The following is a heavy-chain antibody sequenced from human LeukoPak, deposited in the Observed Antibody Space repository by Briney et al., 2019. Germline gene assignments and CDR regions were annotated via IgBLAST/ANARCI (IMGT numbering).Heavy chain of an antibody. D-gene: IGHD4-11*01. CDR1: GGSFIGYD. Sequence: PSETLSLTCAVYGGSFIGYDWTWIRQPPGKGLEWIGEINHSGGTNYNPSLKSRVTISVDKSKNQFSLLLSSVTAADTAVYYCARPTGRGDYPTDAFDIWGQGTMVTVSS. V-gene: IGHV4-34*01. J-gene: IGHJ3*02. CDR2: INHSGGT. CDR3: ARPTGRGDYPTDAFDI.